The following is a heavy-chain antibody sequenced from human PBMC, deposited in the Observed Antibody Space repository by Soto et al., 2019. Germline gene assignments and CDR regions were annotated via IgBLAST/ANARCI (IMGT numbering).Heavy chain of an antibody. CDR1: GGSVSGYY. Sequence: QVQLQQWGAGLLKPSETLSLTCAVYGGSVSGYYWSWIRQPPGKGLEWIGEINHSGSTNYNPSLKSRVTISVYTSNTQCSLKPRSVTAADTAVYYCAGIAHVLMVYAKGGGFDPWGQGTLVTVSS. CDR2: INHSGST. J-gene: IGHJ5*02. CDR3: AGIAHVLMVYAKGGGFDP. D-gene: IGHD2-8*01. V-gene: IGHV4-34*01.